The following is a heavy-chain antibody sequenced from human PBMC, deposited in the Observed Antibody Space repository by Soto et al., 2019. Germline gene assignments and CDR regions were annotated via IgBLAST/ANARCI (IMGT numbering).Heavy chain of an antibody. D-gene: IGHD5-12*01. CDR3: ARGGRYRGYDRGWFDR. CDR2: IWSDGST. V-gene: IGHV3-66*01. Sequence: EVQLVESGGGLVQPGGSLRLSCAASGFSVSSQYMSWVRQAPGKGLEWVSLIWSDGSTSYADSVKGRFTISRDNSKNTLDLEMDGLRVEDVAVYDCARGGRYRGYDRGWFDRWGQGTLVTVSS. CDR1: GFSVSSQY. J-gene: IGHJ5*02.